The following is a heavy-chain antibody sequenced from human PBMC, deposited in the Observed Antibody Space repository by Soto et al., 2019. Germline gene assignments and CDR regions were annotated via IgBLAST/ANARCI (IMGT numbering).Heavy chain of an antibody. CDR2: ITPKSGEI. J-gene: IGHJ4*02. V-gene: IGHV1-2*02. CDR3: ARAPILGPTGDFDY. CDR1: GYTFTDYH. D-gene: IGHD1-26*01. Sequence: QVHLVQSGAEVKRPGDSVKVSCKASGYTFTDYHIHWVRQAPGQGLEWMGRITPKSGEIYYSPKFQGRVTLTRDTSISTAYMELTTLKFDDTAVYYSARAPILGPTGDFDYWGQGTLATVSS.